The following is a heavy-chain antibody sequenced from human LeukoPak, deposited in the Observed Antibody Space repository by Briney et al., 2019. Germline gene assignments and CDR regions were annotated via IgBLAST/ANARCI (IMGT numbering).Heavy chain of an antibody. J-gene: IGHJ4*02. CDR2: ISWNSGSI. Sequence: GGSLRLSCAASGFTFDDYAMHWVRQAPGKGLEWVSGISWNSGSIGYADSVKGRFTISRDNAKNSLYLQMNSLRAEDTALYYCAKANSGWYSGVDYWGQGTLVTVSS. V-gene: IGHV3-9*01. CDR3: AKANSGWYSGVDY. CDR1: GFTFDDYA. D-gene: IGHD6-19*01.